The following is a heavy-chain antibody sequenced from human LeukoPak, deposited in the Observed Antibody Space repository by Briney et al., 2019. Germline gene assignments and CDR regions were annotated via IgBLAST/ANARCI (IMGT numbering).Heavy chain of an antibody. J-gene: IGHJ3*02. Sequence: GGSLRLSCSASGFTYSIYAMHGVRQPPGRGWDDGSGINIKGDTTNDAESVKRRFTISRDNFKNTLYLQMSSLRPEDTAVYYCVKTMVTFGGIIRADAFDIWGQGTMVTVSS. V-gene: IGHV3-64D*08. CDR2: INIKGDTT. CDR1: GFTYSIYA. D-gene: IGHD3-16*01. CDR3: VKTMVTFGGIIRADAFDI.